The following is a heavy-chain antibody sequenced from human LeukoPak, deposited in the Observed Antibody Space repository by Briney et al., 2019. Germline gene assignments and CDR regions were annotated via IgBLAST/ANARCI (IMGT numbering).Heavy chain of an antibody. CDR3: ARQALYYDILTGGFDP. V-gene: IGHV4-39*01. CDR2: IYYSGST. D-gene: IGHD3-9*01. CDR1: GGSISSSSYY. Sequence: SETLSLTCTVSGGSISSSSYYWGWIRQPPGKGLEWIGSIYYSGSTYYNPSLKSRVTISVDTSKNQFSLKLSSVTAADTAVCYCARQALYYDILTGGFDPWGQGTLVTVSS. J-gene: IGHJ5*02.